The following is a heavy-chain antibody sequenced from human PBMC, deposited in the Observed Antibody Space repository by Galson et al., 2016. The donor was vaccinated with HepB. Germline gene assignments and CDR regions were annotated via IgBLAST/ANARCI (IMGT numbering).Heavy chain of an antibody. Sequence: SLRLSCAASGFTFSSYAMSWVRQAPGKGLEWVSGISGSGNRTNYADSVKGRFTISRDNSKNTLYLQMHSLRAEDTALYYCAKDRRLITFGGTYFDFWGQGVPVTVSS. D-gene: IGHD3-16*01. CDR3: AKDRRLITFGGTYFDF. V-gene: IGHV3-23*01. CDR1: GFTFSSYA. CDR2: ISGSGNRT. J-gene: IGHJ4*02.